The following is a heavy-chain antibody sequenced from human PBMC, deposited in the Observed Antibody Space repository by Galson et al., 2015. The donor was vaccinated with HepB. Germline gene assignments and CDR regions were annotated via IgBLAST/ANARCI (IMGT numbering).Heavy chain of an antibody. CDR3: ASGGVCTNGVCYPYYYYYGMDV. J-gene: IGHJ6*02. Sequence: SLRLSCAASGFTFSSYEMNWVRQAPGKGLEWVSYISSSGSTIYYADSVKGRFTISRDNAKNSLYLQMNSLRAEDTAVYYCASGGVCTNGVCYPYYYYYGMDVWGQGTTVTVSS. CDR1: GFTFSSYE. V-gene: IGHV3-48*03. CDR2: ISSSGSTI. D-gene: IGHD2-8*01.